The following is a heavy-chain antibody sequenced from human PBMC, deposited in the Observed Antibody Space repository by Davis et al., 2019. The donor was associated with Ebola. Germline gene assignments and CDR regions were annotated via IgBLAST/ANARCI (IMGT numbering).Heavy chain of an antibody. CDR1: GGSFSGYY. V-gene: IGHV4-34*01. CDR3: ARAPPVLVVYAMYLRGAFDI. Sequence: SETLSLTCAVYGGSFSGYYWSWIRQPPGKGLEWIGEINHSGSTNYNPSLKSRVTISVDTSKNQFSLKLSSVTAADTAVYYCARAPPVLVVYAMYLRGAFDIWGQGTMVTVSS. CDR2: INHSGST. D-gene: IGHD2-8*02. J-gene: IGHJ3*02.